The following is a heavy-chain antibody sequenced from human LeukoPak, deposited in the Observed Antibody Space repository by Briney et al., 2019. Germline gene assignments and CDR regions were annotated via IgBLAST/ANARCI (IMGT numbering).Heavy chain of an antibody. V-gene: IGHV4-59*01. CDR1: AGSISSYF. D-gene: IGHD6-13*01. CDR3: ARGNTEFISSRNWFNP. CDR2: IHYSGRT. J-gene: IGHJ5*02. Sequence: PSETLSLTCTVSAGSISSYFWSWIRQPPGKRLEWIGYIHYSGRTDYNPSLKSRVTMSLDTSKNNFSLTLTSATAADTAVYYCARGNTEFISSRNWFNPWGRGSRVTVSS.